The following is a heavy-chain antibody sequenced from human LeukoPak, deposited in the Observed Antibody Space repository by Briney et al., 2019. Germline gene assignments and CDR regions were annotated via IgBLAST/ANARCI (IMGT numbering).Heavy chain of an antibody. Sequence: GGSLRLSCAASGFTFSSYSMNWVRQAPGKGLEGVSSISSSSSYIYYADSVKGRFTISRDNAKNSLYLQMNSLRAEDTAVYYCARSGTYYLSPDYWGQGTLVTVSS. CDR3: ARSGTYYLSPDY. V-gene: IGHV3-21*01. J-gene: IGHJ4*02. CDR2: ISSSSSYI. D-gene: IGHD1-26*01. CDR1: GFTFSSYS.